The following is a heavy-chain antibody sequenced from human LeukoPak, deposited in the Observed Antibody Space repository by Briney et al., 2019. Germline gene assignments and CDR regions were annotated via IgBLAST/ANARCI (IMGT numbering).Heavy chain of an antibody. D-gene: IGHD2-2*01. J-gene: IGHJ4*02. CDR3: ATTGPPYCSSTSCYGY. CDR2: MNPNSGNT. V-gene: IGHV1-8*02. Sequence: ASVKVSCKASGYTFSSHDINWVRQAPGQGLEWMGWMNPNSGNTRFAPKFQGRVTMTEDTSTDTAYMELSSLRSEDTAVYYCATTGPPYCSSTSCYGYWGQGTLVTVSS. CDR1: GYTFSSHD.